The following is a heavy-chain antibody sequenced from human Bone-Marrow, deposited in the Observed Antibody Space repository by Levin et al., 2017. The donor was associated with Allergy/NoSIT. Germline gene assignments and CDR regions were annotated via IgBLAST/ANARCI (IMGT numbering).Heavy chain of an antibody. J-gene: IGHJ4*02. CDR1: GFTFSAST. Sequence: HAGGSLRLSCAASGFTFSASTMHWVRQAPGKGLEWVGRIRNKASSYATLYGASVKGRFTLSRDDSKNTAFLQMNSLRTEDTAVYYCTRHVMVPNGVASGTDYWGQGTLVTVSS. CDR3: TRHVMVPNGVASGTDY. V-gene: IGHV3-73*01. CDR2: IRNKASSYAT. D-gene: IGHD1/OR15-1a*01.